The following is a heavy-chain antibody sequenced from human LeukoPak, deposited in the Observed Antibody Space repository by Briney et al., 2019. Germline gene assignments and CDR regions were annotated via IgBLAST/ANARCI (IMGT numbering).Heavy chain of an antibody. CDR2: ISYDGSNK. Sequence: GGSLRLSCAASGFTFSSYAMSWVRQAPGKGLEWVAVISYDGSNKYYADSVKGRFTISRDNSKNTLYLQMNSLRAEDTAVYYCARDIVGGSSPKFDYWGQGTLVTVSS. D-gene: IGHD2-15*01. CDR1: GFTFSSYA. V-gene: IGHV3-30-3*01. CDR3: ARDIVGGSSPKFDY. J-gene: IGHJ4*02.